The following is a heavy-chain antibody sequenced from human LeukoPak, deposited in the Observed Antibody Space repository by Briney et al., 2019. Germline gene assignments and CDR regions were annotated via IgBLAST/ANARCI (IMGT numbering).Heavy chain of an antibody. J-gene: IGHJ4*02. Sequence: GGSLRLSCAASGFTFSSYAMHWVRQAPGKGLEWVAVISYDGSNKYYADSVKGRFTTSRDNSKNTLYLQMNSLRAEDTAVYYCARGGGCQLPPAVAGTRPFDYWGQGTLVTVSS. D-gene: IGHD6-19*01. CDR2: ISYDGSNK. V-gene: IGHV3-30*04. CDR1: GFTFSSYA. CDR3: ARGGGCQLPPAVAGTRPFDY.